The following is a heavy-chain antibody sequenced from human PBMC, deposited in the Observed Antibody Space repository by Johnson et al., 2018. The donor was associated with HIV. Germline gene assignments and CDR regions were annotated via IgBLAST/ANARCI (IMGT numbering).Heavy chain of an antibody. Sequence: QVQLVESGGGVVQPGRSLRLSCAASGFSFSNYAMHWVRQAPGKGLEWVAVISYDGSNKYYPNSLKGRFTISRDNSKNTLYLQMNSMRAEDTAVYYCAKGLIGAFDIWGQGTMVTVSS. J-gene: IGHJ3*02. CDR2: ISYDGSNK. D-gene: IGHD2/OR15-2a*01. CDR1: GFSFSNYA. V-gene: IGHV3-30-3*01. CDR3: AKGLIGAFDI.